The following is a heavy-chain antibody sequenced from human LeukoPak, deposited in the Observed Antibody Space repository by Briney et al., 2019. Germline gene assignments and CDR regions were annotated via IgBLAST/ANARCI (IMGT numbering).Heavy chain of an antibody. D-gene: IGHD5-18*01. V-gene: IGHV4-39*01. CDR3: ARLGRGYSYGDYFDY. CDR2: IYYSGST. Sequence: PSETLSLTCTVSGGSISSSSYYWRWIRQPPGKGLEWIGSIYYSGSTYYNPSLKSRVTISVDTSKNRFSLKLSSVTAADPAVYYCARLGRGYSYGDYFDYWGQGTLVTVSS. CDR1: GGSISSSSYY. J-gene: IGHJ4*02.